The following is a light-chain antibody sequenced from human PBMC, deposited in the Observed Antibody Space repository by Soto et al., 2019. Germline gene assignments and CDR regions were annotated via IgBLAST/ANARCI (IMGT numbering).Light chain of an antibody. CDR3: QKYNSSPLT. V-gene: IGKV1-5*01. CDR1: QSISSW. CDR2: DAS. J-gene: IGKJ4*01. Sequence: DIQMTQSPSTLSASVGDRVTITCRASQSISSWLAWFQQEPGKAPKLLIYDASSLESGVPSRFSGSGSGTEFTLTISSLQPDDFATYYCQKYNSSPLTFGGGTKVEIK.